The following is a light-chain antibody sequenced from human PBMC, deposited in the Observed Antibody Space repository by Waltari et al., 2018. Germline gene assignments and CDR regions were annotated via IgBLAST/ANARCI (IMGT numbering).Light chain of an antibody. J-gene: IGKJ4*01. V-gene: IGKV3-11*01. CDR1: QSVGSN. CDR2: GAS. CDR3: QQHTDWPLT. Sequence: EIVLTQSPATLSLSPGERATLSCRPSQSVGSNLAWYQQKPGLTPRLVIYGASNRATGIPDRFSASGSGTDFTLTISSLEPDDFAVYYCQQHTDWPLTFGGGTKVEI.